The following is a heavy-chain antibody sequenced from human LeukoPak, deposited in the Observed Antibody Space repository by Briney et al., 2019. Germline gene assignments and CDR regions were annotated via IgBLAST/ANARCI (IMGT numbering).Heavy chain of an antibody. CDR1: GGSISSYY. CDR3: AGSYPGGSGWYLFDY. V-gene: IGHV4-59*08. Sequence: SETLSLTCTVSGGSISSYYWSWIRQPPGKGLEWIGYIYYSGSTNYNPFLKSRVTISVDTSKNQFSLKLSSVTAADTAVYYCAGSYPGGSGWYLFDYWGQGTLVTVSS. D-gene: IGHD6-19*01. CDR2: IYYSGST. J-gene: IGHJ4*02.